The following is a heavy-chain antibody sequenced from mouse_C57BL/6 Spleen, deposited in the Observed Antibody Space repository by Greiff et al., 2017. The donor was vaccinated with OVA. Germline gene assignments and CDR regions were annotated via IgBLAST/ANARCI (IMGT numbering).Heavy chain of an antibody. CDR1: GYTFTEYY. J-gene: IGHJ3*01. Sequence: QVQLQQSGAELVKPGASVKLSCKASGYTFTEYYIHWVKQRPGQGLEWIGWFYPGSGSIKYNEKVKDKATLTADKSSSSILMELSRLTSEVSAVYFCARHEDVLGFAYWGQGTLVTVSA. D-gene: IGHD1-1*01. CDR2: FYPGSGSI. CDR3: ARHEDVLGFAY. V-gene: IGHV1-62-2*01.